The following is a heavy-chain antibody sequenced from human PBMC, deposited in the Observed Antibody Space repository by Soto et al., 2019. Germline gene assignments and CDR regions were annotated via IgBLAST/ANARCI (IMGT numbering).Heavy chain of an antibody. Sequence: PGGSLRLSCAASGFTFSSYAMSWVRQAPGKGLEWVSAISGSGGSKYCADSVRGRFTISRDNAKNTLYLQMNSLRAEDTGVYYCARSDVVAATSIPNGMYVWGQGTTVTVSS. CDR2: ISGSGGSK. CDR3: ARSDVVAATSIPNGMYV. D-gene: IGHD2-15*01. CDR1: GFTFSSYA. V-gene: IGHV3-23*01. J-gene: IGHJ6*02.